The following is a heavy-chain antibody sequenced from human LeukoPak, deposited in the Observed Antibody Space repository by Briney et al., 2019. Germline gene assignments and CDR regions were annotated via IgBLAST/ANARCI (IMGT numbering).Heavy chain of an antibody. CDR3: ARDRVYGDYVYYYGMDV. CDR1: GGSISSGGYY. D-gene: IGHD4-17*01. CDR2: IYYSGST. J-gene: IGHJ6*02. Sequence: PSETLSLTCTVSGGSISSGGYYWSWIRQHPGKGLEWIGYIYYSGSTYYNPSLKSRVTISVDTSKNQFSLKLSSVTAADTAVYYCARDRVYGDYVYYYGMDVWGQGTTVTVSS. V-gene: IGHV4-31*03.